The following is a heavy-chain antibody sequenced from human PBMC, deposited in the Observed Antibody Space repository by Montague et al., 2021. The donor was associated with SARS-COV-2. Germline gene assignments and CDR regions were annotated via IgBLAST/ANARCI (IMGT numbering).Heavy chain of an antibody. Sequence: SLRLSCAASGFTFSFYAMSWVRQAPGKGLQWVSVIYSGGSSTYYADSVKGRFTISRENSKNTLYLQMNSLRAEDTAVYYCAKRLDDYFDYWGQGTLVTVSS. CDR3: AKRLDDYFDY. D-gene: IGHD1-1*01. J-gene: IGHJ4*02. V-gene: IGHV3-23*03. CDR1: GFTFSFYA. CDR2: IYSGGSST.